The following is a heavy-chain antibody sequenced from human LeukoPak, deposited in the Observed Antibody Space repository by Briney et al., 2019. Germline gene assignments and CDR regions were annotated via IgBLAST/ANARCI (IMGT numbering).Heavy chain of an antibody. CDR3: ARGRGGARYNWFDR. Sequence: PGGSLRLSCAASGFTFSSYWMSWVRQAPGKGLEGVANIKQDGSEKYYVDSVKGRFTISRDNAKNSLYLQMNGLRAEDTAVYYCARGRGGARYNWFDRWGQGTLVTVSS. CDR1: GFTFSSYW. V-gene: IGHV3-7*01. D-gene: IGHD3-16*01. J-gene: IGHJ5*02. CDR2: IKQDGSEK.